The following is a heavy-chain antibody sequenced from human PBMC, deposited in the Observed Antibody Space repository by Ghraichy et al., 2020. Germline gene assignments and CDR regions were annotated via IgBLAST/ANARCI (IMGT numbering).Heavy chain of an antibody. Sequence: AGSLRLSCAASGFTFSNYAMSWVRQAPGKGLEWVSAISASGGSTYYADSVKGRFTISRDNSKNTLYLQMNSLRAEDTAVYYCAKAQLENYYYYYGMDVWGQGTTVTVSS. CDR3: AKAQLENYYYYYGMDV. V-gene: IGHV3-23*01. CDR2: ISASGGST. D-gene: IGHD1-1*01. CDR1: GFTFSNYA. J-gene: IGHJ6*02.